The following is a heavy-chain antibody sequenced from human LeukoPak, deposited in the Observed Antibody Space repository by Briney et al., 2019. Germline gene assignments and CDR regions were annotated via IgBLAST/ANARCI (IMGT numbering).Heavy chain of an antibody. Sequence: PGGSLRLSCAASGFTFSSYAMHWVRQAPGKGLEWVAVISYAGGSKDYADSVKGRFTISRDDSKNTLYLQMNSLRAEDTAVYYCARDHDYGGNSPFDYWGQGTLVTVSS. V-gene: IGHV3-30*04. D-gene: IGHD4-23*01. CDR2: ISYAGGSK. CDR1: GFTFSSYA. J-gene: IGHJ4*02. CDR3: ARDHDYGGNSPFDY.